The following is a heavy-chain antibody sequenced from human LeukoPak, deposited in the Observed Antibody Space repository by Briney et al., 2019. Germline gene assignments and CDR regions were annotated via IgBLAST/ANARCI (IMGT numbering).Heavy chain of an antibody. CDR2: IKQDGSEK. V-gene: IGHV3-7*01. D-gene: IGHD4-17*01. CDR1: GFTFSSYW. J-gene: IGHJ3*02. CDR3: ARDQPSTGLDAFDI. Sequence: GGSLRLSCAASGFTFSSYWMSWVRQAPGKGLEWVANIKQDGSEKYYVDSVKGRFTISRDNAKNSLYLQMNSLRAEDTAVYYCARDQPSTGLDAFDIWGQGTMVTVSS.